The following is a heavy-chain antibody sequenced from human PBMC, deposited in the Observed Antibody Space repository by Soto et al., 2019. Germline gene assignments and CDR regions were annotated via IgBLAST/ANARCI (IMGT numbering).Heavy chain of an antibody. CDR2: ISGSGGST. J-gene: IGHJ4*02. D-gene: IGHD3-3*01. V-gene: IGHV3-23*01. CDR1: GVTFSRCA. Sequence: GGSQRLSYTASGVTFSRCAMSCVRQAPGKGLEWVSAISGSGGSTYYADSVKGRFTISRDNSKNTLYLQMNSLRAEDTAVYYCAKDGMVFGVVSHFDYWGQGTLVTVSS. CDR3: AKDGMVFGVVSHFDY.